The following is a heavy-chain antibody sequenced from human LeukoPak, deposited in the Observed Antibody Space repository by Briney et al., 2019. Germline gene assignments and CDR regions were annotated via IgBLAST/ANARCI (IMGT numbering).Heavy chain of an antibody. CDR2: IIPVFSTG. CDR3: ARDRSGGHDAFDI. CDR1: GGTFSSYG. V-gene: IGHV1-69*05. Sequence: GRSLRLSCAASGGTFSSYGINWVRQAPGQGLEWMGGIIPVFSTGNYAQKFQGRVTITTDESTSTAYMELSSLRSEDTAVYYCARDRSGGHDAFDIWGQGTMVTVSS. D-gene: IGHD2-8*02. J-gene: IGHJ3*02.